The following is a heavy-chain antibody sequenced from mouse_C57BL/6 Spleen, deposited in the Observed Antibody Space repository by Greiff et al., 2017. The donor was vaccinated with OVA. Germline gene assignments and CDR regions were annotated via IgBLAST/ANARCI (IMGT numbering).Heavy chain of an antibody. Sequence: QVPLQQSGPELVKPGASVKISCKASGYAFSSSWMNWVKQRPGKGLEWIGRIYPGDGDTNYNGKFKGKATLTADKSSSTAYMQLSSLTSEDSAVYFCARGTTVVDYWGQGTTLTVSS. V-gene: IGHV1-82*01. CDR3: ARGTTVVDY. CDR1: GYAFSSSW. CDR2: IYPGDGDT. J-gene: IGHJ2*01. D-gene: IGHD1-1*01.